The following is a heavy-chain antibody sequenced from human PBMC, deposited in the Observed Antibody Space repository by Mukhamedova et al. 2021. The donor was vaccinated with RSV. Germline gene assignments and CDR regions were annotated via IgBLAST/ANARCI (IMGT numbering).Heavy chain of an antibody. D-gene: IGHD3-10*01. J-gene: IGHJ4*02. V-gene: IGHV3-23*01. Sequence: YADSAKGRFTISKDKNTNTVFLQMNNLRAEDTAIYYCAKGVLRRSLEQKYFDFWGQGTLVTVSS. CDR3: AKGVLRRSLEQKYFDF.